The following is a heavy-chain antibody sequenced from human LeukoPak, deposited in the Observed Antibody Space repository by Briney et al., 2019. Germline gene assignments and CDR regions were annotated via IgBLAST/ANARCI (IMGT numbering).Heavy chain of an antibody. CDR2: INPNNGGT. D-gene: IGHD3-16*01. CDR3: ARGSRQFFSGWGTDY. Sequence: GASVKVCCKASGYTFTDYYIHWVRQAPGQGLEWMGWINPNNGGTNYAQKFQVRVTMTRDTSISTAYMEVSSLRSDDTAVYFCARGSRQFFSGWGTDYWGQGTLVTVSS. CDR1: GYTFTDYY. J-gene: IGHJ4*02. V-gene: IGHV1-2*02.